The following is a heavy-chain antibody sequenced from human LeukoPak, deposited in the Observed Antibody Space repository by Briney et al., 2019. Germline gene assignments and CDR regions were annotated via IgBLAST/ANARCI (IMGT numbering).Heavy chain of an antibody. CDR3: ARQGSGWYLDY. J-gene: IGHJ4*02. CDR1: GYTFTGYY. V-gene: IGHV1-2*02. CDR2: INPNSGGT. D-gene: IGHD6-19*01. Sequence: GASGELSCTASGYTFTGYYMHWGRQAPGQGLRWMGWINPNSGGTKYAQKFQGRVTMTRDTSISTAYMVLSRLRSDDTAVYYCARQGSGWYLDYWGQGTLVTVSS.